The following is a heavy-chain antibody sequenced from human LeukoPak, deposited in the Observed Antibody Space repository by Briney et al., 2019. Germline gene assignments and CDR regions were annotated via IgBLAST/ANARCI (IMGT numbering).Heavy chain of an antibody. CDR3: ARVARVGYSSSWYYYMDV. D-gene: IGHD6-13*01. J-gene: IGHJ6*03. Sequence: ASVKVSCKASGYTFTGYYMHWVRQAPGQGLEWMGRINPNSGGTNYAQKFQGRVTMTRDTSISTAYMELSRLRSDDTAVYYCARVARVGYSSSWYYYMDVWGKGTTVTVSS. CDR1: GYTFTGYY. V-gene: IGHV1-2*06. CDR2: INPNSGGT.